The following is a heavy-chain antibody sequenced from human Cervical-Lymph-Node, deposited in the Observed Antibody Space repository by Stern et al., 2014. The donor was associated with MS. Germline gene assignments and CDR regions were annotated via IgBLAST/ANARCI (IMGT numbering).Heavy chain of an antibody. V-gene: IGHV3-30*03. Sequence: DQLVESGGGVVQSGRSLRLSCAASGFTFSAYGMHWVRQAPGKGLEWVGLISYDGSNKLYADSVKGRFTISRDNSKNTVFLQVNSLRPEDTAVYYCARDTGDYGGNLLYWGQGTLVTVSS. CDR2: ISYDGSNK. CDR3: ARDTGDYGGNLLY. CDR1: GFTFSAYG. J-gene: IGHJ4*02. D-gene: IGHD4-23*01.